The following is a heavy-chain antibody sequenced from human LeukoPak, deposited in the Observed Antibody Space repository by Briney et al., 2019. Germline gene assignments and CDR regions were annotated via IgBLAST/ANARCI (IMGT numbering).Heavy chain of an antibody. CDR1: GGSISSYY. CDR3: ARGAPIDYYYYMDV. V-gene: IGHV4-4*07. CDR2: IYTSGST. J-gene: IGHJ6*03. Sequence: PSETLSLTCTVSGGSISSYYWSWIRLPPGKGLEWIGRIYTSGSTNYNPSLKSRVTMSVDTSKNQFSLKLSSVTAADTAVYYCARGAPIDYYYYMDVWGKGTPVTVSS.